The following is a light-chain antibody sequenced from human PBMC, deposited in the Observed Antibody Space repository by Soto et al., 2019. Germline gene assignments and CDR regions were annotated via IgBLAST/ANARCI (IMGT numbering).Light chain of an antibody. V-gene: IGKV1-5*01. J-gene: IGKJ2*01. CDR3: QQYNSYSMYT. CDR1: QSISSW. CDR2: DAS. Sequence: DIQVTKSPSTLSASVGDRVTITCRASQSISSWLAWYQQKPGKAPKLLIYDASSLESGVPSRFSGSGSGTEFTLTISSLQPADFATYYCQQYNSYSMYTFGQGTKVDIK.